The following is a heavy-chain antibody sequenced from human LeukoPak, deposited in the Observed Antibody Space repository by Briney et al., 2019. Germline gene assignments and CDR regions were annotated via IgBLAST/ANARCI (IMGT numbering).Heavy chain of an antibody. V-gene: IGHV4-59*08. CDR1: GGSISSYY. J-gene: IGHJ3*02. CDR2: IFNTGTT. D-gene: IGHD5-24*01. Sequence: PSETLSLTCTVSGGSISSYYWSWIRQPPGKELEWIGCIFNTGTTNYNPSLKSRVSMSVDTSKNLLSLSLISVTAADTAVYYCARHDREMHAFDIWGQGTLVTVSS. CDR3: ARHDREMHAFDI.